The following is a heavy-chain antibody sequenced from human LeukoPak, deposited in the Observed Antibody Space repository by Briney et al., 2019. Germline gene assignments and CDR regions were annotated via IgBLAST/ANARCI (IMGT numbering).Heavy chain of an antibody. J-gene: IGHJ4*02. CDR1: GFTVSSNY. CDR2: IYSGGST. V-gene: IGHV3-66*01. D-gene: IGHD2-15*01. Sequence: GGSLRLSCAASGFTVSSNYMSWVRQAPGKGLEWVSVIYSGGSTYYADSVKGRFTISRDNAKNSLYLQMNSLRAEDTAVYYCARALVGVAADGAQEPLVTVSS. CDR3: ARALVGVAAD.